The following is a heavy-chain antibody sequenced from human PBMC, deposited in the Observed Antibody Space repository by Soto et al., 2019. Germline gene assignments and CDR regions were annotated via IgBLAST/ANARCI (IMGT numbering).Heavy chain of an antibody. CDR2: IIPILGIA. Sequence: SVKVSCKTSGGTFSNDIITWMRQAPGQGLEWMGRIIPILGIANYAQKFQGRVTITADKSTSTAYMELSSLRSEDTAVYYCASEGGNPVLYGMDVWGQGTTVTVSS. CDR1: GGTFSNDI. CDR3: ASEGGNPVLYGMDV. V-gene: IGHV1-69*02. J-gene: IGHJ6*02. D-gene: IGHD2-15*01.